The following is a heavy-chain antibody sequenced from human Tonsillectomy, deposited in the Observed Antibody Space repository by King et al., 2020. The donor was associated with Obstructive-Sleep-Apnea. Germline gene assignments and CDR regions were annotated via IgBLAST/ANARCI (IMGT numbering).Heavy chain of an antibody. D-gene: IGHD2-8*02. CDR2: ISWDGGAT. Sequence: VQLVESGGAVVQPGGSLRLSCAASGFTFDDYAMHWVRQAPGKGLEWVSLISWDGGATSYADSVKGRFSISRDTSKNVLYLQMNSLRVDDTALYYGAKDSPRYSTGYYFDYWGQGTLVTVSS. V-gene: IGHV3-43D*03. CDR3: AKDSPRYSTGYYFDY. CDR1: GFTFDDYA. J-gene: IGHJ4*02.